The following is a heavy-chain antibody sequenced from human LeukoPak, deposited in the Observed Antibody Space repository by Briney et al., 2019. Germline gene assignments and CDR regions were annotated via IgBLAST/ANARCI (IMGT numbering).Heavy chain of an antibody. J-gene: IGHJ4*02. CDR1: GFTFSSFA. CDR2: ISGGGGNT. CDR3: AKGQDY. Sequence: XXXXAXXGFTFSSFAMSWVRQPPGKGLEWVSAISGGGGNTYHADSVKGRFTISRDNSRNTLYLQMNSLRVEDTAVYYCAKGQDYWGQGTLVTVSS. V-gene: IGHV3-23*01.